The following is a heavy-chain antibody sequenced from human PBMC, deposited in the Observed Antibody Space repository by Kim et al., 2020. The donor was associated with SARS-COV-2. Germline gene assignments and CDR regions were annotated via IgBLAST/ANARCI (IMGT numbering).Heavy chain of an antibody. D-gene: IGHD6-13*01. Sequence: GGSLRLSCAASGFTFSNYYMAWLRQAPGKGLEWVSYISYSGDKTYYADSVKGRFTVSRDNAKNSLHLQLNGLRVDDTDVYYCARGDPNAAAGFYWGQGTL. V-gene: IGHV3-11*01. J-gene: IGHJ4*02. CDR1: GFTFSNYY. CDR3: ARGDPNAAAGFY. CDR2: ISYSGDKT.